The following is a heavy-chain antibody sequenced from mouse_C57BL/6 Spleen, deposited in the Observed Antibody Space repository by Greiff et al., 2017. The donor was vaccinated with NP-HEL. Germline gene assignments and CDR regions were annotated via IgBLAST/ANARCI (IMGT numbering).Heavy chain of an antibody. D-gene: IGHD1-1*01. CDR2: IRNKANNHAT. J-gene: IGHJ3*01. CDR3: TRFPYYYGTPFAY. CDR1: GFTFSDAW. Sequence: EVKLVESGGGLVQPGGSMKLSCAASGFTFSDAWMDWVRQSPEKGLEWVAEIRNKANNHATYYAESVKGRFTISRDDSKSSVYLQMNSLRAEDTGIYYCTRFPYYYGTPFAYWGQGTLVTVSA. V-gene: IGHV6-6*01.